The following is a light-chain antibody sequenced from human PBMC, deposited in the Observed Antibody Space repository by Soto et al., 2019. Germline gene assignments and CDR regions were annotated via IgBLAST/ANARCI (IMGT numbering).Light chain of an antibody. CDR2: DAS. CDR1: QTISSW. CDR3: QQYNSFPWT. V-gene: IGKV1-5*01. J-gene: IGKJ5*01. Sequence: DIQMTQSPSTLPASVGDRVTITCRASQTISSWLAWYQQRPGKAPSLLITDASKLESGVPPRFNGSRSETEFTLTIRNLQPDDFATYYCQQYNSFPWTFGLGTRLEIK.